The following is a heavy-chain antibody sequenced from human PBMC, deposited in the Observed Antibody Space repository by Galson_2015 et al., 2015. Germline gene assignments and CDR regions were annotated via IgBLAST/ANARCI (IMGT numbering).Heavy chain of an antibody. D-gene: IGHD2-2*01. CDR1: GFTFSSYG. J-gene: IGHJ6*02. CDR2: ISYDGSNK. Sequence: SLRLSCAASGFTFSSYGMHWVRQAPGKGLEWVAVISYDGSNKYYADSVKGRFTISRGNSKNTLYLQMNSLRAEDTAVYYCAKVVLGVVVPAARSGYYYGMDVWGQGTTVTVSS. CDR3: AKVVLGVVVPAARSGYYYGMDV. V-gene: IGHV3-30*18.